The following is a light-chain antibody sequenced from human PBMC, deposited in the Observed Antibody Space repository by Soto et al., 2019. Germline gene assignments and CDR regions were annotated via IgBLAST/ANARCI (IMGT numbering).Light chain of an antibody. Sequence: EIVLTQSPGTLSLSPGERATLSCRASQSVTSSSLAWYQQIAGQAPRLLIYGAADRTTGIPDRFTGSGSGTDFTLTISRLEPEDFAVYYCQQYVRSPPWTFGQGTKVDIK. CDR1: QSVTSSS. CDR2: GAA. J-gene: IGKJ1*01. CDR3: QQYVRSPPWT. V-gene: IGKV3-20*01.